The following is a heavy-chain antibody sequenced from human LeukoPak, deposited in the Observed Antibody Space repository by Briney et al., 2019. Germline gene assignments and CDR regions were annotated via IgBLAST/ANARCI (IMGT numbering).Heavy chain of an antibody. V-gene: IGHV4-30-2*01. CDR3: ARIGWIPLHAFDI. J-gene: IGHJ3*02. D-gene: IGHD2-2*03. CDR1: GGSISSGGYS. Sequence: PSETLSLTCAVSGGSISSGGYSWSWIRQPPGKGLEWFGYIYHSGSTYYNPSLKSRVTISVDRSKNQFSLKLSSVTAADTAVYYCARIGWIPLHAFDIWGQGTMVTVSS. CDR2: IYHSGST.